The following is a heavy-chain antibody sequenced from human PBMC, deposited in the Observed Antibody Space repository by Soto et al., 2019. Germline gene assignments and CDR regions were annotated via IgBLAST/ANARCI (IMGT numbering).Heavy chain of an antibody. CDR3: ASQGVLRFLEWLSSANWFDP. V-gene: IGHV4-39*01. CDR1: GGSISSSSYY. D-gene: IGHD3-3*01. CDR2: IYYSGST. Sequence: PSETLSLTCTVSGGSISSSSYYWGWIRQPPGKGLEWIGSIYYSGSTYYNPSLKSRVTISVDTSKNQFSLKLSSVTAADTAVYYCASQGVLRFLEWLSSANWFDPWGQGTLVTVSS. J-gene: IGHJ5*02.